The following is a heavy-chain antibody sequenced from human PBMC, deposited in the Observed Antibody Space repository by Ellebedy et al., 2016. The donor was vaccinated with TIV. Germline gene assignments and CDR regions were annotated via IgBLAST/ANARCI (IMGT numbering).Heavy chain of an antibody. J-gene: IGHJ4*02. Sequence: SETLSLTXAVYGGSFSGYYWSWIRQPPGKGLEWIGEINHSGSTNYNPSLKSRVTISVDTSKNQFSLKLSSVTAADTAVYYCARQPSLRYFDLLDYWGQGTLVTVSS. V-gene: IGHV4-34*01. CDR1: GGSFSGYY. CDR3: ARQPSLRYFDLLDY. D-gene: IGHD3-9*01. CDR2: INHSGST.